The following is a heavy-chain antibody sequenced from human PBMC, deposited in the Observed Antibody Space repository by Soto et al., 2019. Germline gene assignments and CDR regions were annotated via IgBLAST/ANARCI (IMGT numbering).Heavy chain of an antibody. Sequence: QVQLVQSGTEVKEPGASVKVSCKASGYPFTRYGISWVRQAPGQGLEWMAWTSANNDNTNYAEKLQGRLTMTTDTTTGTAYLELGSRASDDTAVYYCARDERGTCAGTNCYYFDYWGQGTLVAVSS. CDR3: ARDERGTCAGTNCYYFDY. CDR2: TSANNDNT. V-gene: IGHV1-18*04. J-gene: IGHJ4*02. D-gene: IGHD2-2*01. CDR1: GYPFTRYG.